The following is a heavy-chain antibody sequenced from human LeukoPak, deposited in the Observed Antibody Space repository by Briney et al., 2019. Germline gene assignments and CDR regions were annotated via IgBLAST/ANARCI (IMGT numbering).Heavy chain of an antibody. CDR3: ARFRGYCSSTSCYYYYGMDV. V-gene: IGHV3-21*01. J-gene: IGHJ6*02. CDR2: ISSSSSYI. CDR1: GFTFSSYS. D-gene: IGHD2-2*01. Sequence: GGSLRLSCAASGFTFSSYSMSWVRQAPGKGREWVSSISSSSSYIYYADSVKGRFTISRDNAKNSLYLQMNSLRAEDTAVYYCARFRGYCSSTSCYYYYGMDVWGQGTTVTVSS.